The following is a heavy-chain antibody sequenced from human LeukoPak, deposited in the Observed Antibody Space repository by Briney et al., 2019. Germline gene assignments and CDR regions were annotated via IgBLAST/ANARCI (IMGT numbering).Heavy chain of an antibody. Sequence: GGSLRLSCAGSGFTVSSNYMSWVRQAPGKGLEWVSSISSSSAYIYHAGSVKGRFTISRDNAKNSLYLQMNSLRAEDTAVYYCAGGYCSGGSCYDYFDYWGQGTLVTVSS. V-gene: IGHV3-21*01. J-gene: IGHJ4*02. D-gene: IGHD2-15*01. CDR2: ISSSSAYI. CDR1: GFTVSSNY. CDR3: AGGYCSGGSCYDYFDY.